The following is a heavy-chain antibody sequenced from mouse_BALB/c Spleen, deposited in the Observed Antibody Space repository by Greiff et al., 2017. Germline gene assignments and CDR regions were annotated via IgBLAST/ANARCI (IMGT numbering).Heavy chain of an antibody. CDR2: ISSGGSYT. Sequence: EVHLVESGGGLVKPGGSLKLSCAASGFTFSSYTMSWVRQTPEKRLEWVATISSGGSYTYYPDSVKGRFTISRDNAKNTLYLQMSSLKSEDTAMYYCTRDDGNAYYAMDYWGQGTSVTVSS. CDR1: GFTFSSYT. CDR3: TRDDGNAYYAMDY. J-gene: IGHJ4*01. V-gene: IGHV5-6-4*01. D-gene: IGHD2-1*01.